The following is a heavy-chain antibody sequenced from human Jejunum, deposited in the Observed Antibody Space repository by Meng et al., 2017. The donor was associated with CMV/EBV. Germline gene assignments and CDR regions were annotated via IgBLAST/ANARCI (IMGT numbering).Heavy chain of an antibody. CDR2: ISGDGSGI. CDR3: ARGSTGYGNFDY. Sequence: SCAASGLTFRSYWMHWVRQAPGKGLVWLSRISGDGSGINYADSVEGRLTISRDNAKNTLYLQINSHRADDTAVYYCARGSTGYGNFDYWGQGTLVTVSS. V-gene: IGHV3-74*01. CDR1: GLTFRSYW. J-gene: IGHJ4*02. D-gene: IGHD5-12*01.